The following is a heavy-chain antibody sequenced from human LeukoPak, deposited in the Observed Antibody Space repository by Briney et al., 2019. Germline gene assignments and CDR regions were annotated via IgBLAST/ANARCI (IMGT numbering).Heavy chain of an antibody. J-gene: IGHJ3*02. V-gene: IGHV3-21*01. CDR3: ARDRGDRGWLNDAFYI. CDR2: ISSSSSYI. D-gene: IGHD3-22*01. CDR1: GFTFSSYS. Sequence: GGSLRLSCAASGFTFSSYSMNWVRQAPGKGLEWVSSISSSSSYIYYADSVKGRFTISRDNAKNSLYLQMNSLRAEDTAVYYCARDRGDRGWLNDAFYIWGQGTMVTVSS.